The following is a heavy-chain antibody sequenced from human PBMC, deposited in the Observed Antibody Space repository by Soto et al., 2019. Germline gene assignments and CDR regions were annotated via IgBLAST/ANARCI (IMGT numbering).Heavy chain of an antibody. D-gene: IGHD3-3*01. CDR3: ARGHDFWSGYLDAFDI. Sequence: QVQLVESGGGVVQPGRSLRLSCAASGFTFSSYAMHWVRQAPSKGLEWVAVISYDGSNKYYADSVKGRFTISRDNSKNTLYLQMNSLRAEDTAVYYCARGHDFWSGYLDAFDIWGQGTMVTVSS. V-gene: IGHV3-30-3*01. CDR1: GFTFSSYA. CDR2: ISYDGSNK. J-gene: IGHJ3*02.